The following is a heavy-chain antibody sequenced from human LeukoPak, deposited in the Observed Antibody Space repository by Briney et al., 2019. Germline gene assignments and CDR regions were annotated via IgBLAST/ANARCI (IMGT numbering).Heavy chain of an antibody. Sequence: PGGSLSRSCSASGFTVSSNYMSWVRQAPGKGLEWVTDIYSGGSTYYADCRKGRFTISRNNSKNTQYRKMNSLIADDKAVDYGARDLGGAFDYWGQGTLVTVSS. CDR3: ARDLGGAFDY. CDR2: IYSGGST. V-gene: IGHV3-53*01. D-gene: IGHD3-16*01. J-gene: IGHJ4*02. CDR1: GFTVSSNY.